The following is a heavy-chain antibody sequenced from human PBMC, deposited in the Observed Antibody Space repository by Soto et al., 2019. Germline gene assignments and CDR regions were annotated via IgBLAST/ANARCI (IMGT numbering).Heavy chain of an antibody. V-gene: IGHV1-46*01. CDR1: GYTFTNYY. CDR3: ARLFGVGAAHPFDY. CDR2: INPSGGGT. J-gene: IGHJ4*01. D-gene: IGHD3-10*01. Sequence: QVQLVQSGAEVKKPGASVKVSCKASGYTFTNYYMHWVRQAPGQGLEWMGMINPSGGGTDYAQKFQGRVTMTRDTSTTTVYMELSSLISEDTAVYYCARLFGVGAAHPFDYWGHGTLVTVFS.